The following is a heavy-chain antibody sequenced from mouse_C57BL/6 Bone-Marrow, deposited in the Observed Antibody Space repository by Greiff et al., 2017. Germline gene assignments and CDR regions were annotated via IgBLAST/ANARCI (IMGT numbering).Heavy chain of an antibody. CDR1: GFSFNTYA. CDR2: IRSKSNNYAT. V-gene: IGHV10-1*01. J-gene: IGHJ4*01. D-gene: IGHD1-1*01. CDR3: VSITTVVATPYYYAMDY. Sequence: DAGGGLVQPKGSLKLSCAASGFSFNTYAMNWVRQAPGKGLEWVARIRSKSNNYATYYADSVKDRFTISRDDSESMLYLQMNNLKTEDTAMYYCVSITTVVATPYYYAMDYWGQGTSVTVSS.